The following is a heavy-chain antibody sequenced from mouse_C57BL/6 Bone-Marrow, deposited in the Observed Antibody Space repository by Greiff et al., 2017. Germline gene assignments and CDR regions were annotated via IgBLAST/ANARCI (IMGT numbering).Heavy chain of an antibody. V-gene: IGHV1-47*01. D-gene: IGHD5-1*01. CDR3: ARSSTFFYYFDY. Sequence: VQLKESGAELVKPGASVKMSCKASGYTFTTYPIEWMKQNHGKSLEWIGYFHPYNDDTKYNEKFKGKATLTVEKSSNTVYLELSRLTSDDSAVYYCARSSTFFYYFDYWGQGTTLTVSS. CDR2: FHPYNDDT. CDR1: GYTFTTYP. J-gene: IGHJ2*01.